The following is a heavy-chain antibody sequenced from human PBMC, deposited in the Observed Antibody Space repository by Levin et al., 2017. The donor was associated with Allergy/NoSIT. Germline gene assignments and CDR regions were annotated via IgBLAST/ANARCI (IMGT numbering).Heavy chain of an antibody. CDR2: IYPSGNA. V-gene: IGHV4-30-2*01. J-gene: IGHJ4*02. CDR3: ARYSGSGASAYSFDY. Sequence: PSETLSLTCAVSGGSISSDGYSWNWIRQPPGKGLEWVGNIYPSGNAYYNPSLKSRVTISIDRSKNRFSLRLRSVTAADTAVYFCARYSGSGASAYSFDYWGQGTLVTVSS. D-gene: IGHD3-10*01. CDR1: GGSISSDGYS.